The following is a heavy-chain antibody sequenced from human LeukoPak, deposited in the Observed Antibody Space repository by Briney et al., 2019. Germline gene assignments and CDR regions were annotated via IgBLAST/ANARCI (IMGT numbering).Heavy chain of an antibody. V-gene: IGHV4-39*07. CDR2: IYYSGST. CDR3: ARDPITMVRGATHFDY. J-gene: IGHJ4*02. CDR1: GGSISSYY. D-gene: IGHD3-10*01. Sequence: SETLSLTCTVSGGSISSYYWGWIRQPPGKGLEWIGSIYYSGSTYYNPSLKSRVTISVDTSKNQFSLKLSSVTAADTAVYYCARDPITMVRGATHFDYWGQGTLVTVSS.